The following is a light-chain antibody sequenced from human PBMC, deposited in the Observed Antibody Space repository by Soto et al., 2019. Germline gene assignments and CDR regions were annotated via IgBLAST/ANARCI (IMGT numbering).Light chain of an antibody. CDR3: ISYTDRQSYL. J-gene: IGLJ1*01. CDR2: AVS. V-gene: IGLV2-14*03. CDR1: SSDIGSYNH. Sequence: LTQPASVSGSPGQSITISCSGTSSDIGSYNHVAWYQQFPGKSPKLMIYAVSDRPSGVSDRFSGSKSGITASLTISGLQTEDGADYYCISYTDRQSYLFGTGTKVTVL.